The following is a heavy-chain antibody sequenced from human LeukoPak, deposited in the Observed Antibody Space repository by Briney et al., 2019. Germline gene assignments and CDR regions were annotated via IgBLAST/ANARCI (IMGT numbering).Heavy chain of an antibody. CDR1: VYTFTSYY. V-gene: IGHV1-46*03. D-gene: IGHD6-13*01. CDR3: ARDLGAAAGTFDY. Sequence: ASVKVSCKASVYTFTSYYMHWVRQAPGQGLEWMGIINPSGGSTSYAQKFQGRVTMTRDTSTSTVYMELGSLRSEDTAVYYCARDLGAAAGTFDYWGQGTLVTVSS. J-gene: IGHJ4*02. CDR2: INPSGGST.